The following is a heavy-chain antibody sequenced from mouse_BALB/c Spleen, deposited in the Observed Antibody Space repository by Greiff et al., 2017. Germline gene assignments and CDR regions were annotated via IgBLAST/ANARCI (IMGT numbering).Heavy chain of an antibody. D-gene: IGHD1-1*01. CDR2: ILPGSGST. CDR1: GYTFSSYW. Sequence: VQGVESGAELMKPGASVKISCKATGYTFSSYWIEWVKQRPGHGLEWIGEILPGSGSTNYNEKFKGKATFTADTSSNTAYMQLSSLTSEDSAVYYCARKHYGSSSPFAYWGQGTLVTVSA. J-gene: IGHJ3*01. CDR3: ARKHYGSSSPFAY. V-gene: IGHV1-9*01.